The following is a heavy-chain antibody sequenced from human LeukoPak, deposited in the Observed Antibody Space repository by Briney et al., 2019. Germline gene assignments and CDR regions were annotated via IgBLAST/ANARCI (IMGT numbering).Heavy chain of an antibody. CDR2: IYTSGST. D-gene: IGHD5-24*01. CDR1: GGSISGGSYY. Sequence: SETLSLTCTVSGGSISGGSYYWSWIRQPARKGLEWIGRIYTSGSTNYNPSLKSRVTISVDTSKNQFSLKLSSVTAADTAVYYCARDGRDGYNPEYNWFDPWGQGTLVTVSS. V-gene: IGHV4-61*02. J-gene: IGHJ5*02. CDR3: ARDGRDGYNPEYNWFDP.